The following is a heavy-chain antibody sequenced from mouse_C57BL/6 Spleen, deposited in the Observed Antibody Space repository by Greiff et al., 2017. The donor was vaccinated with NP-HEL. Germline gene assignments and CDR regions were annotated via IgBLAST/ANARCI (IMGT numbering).Heavy chain of an antibody. CDR2: ISYDGSN. Sequence: LLESGPGLVKPSQSLSLTCSVTGYSITSGYYWNWIRQFPGNKLEWMGYISYDGSNNYNPSLKNRISITRDTSKNQFFLKLNSVTTEDTATYYCASLANWAYAMDYWGQGTSVTVSS. D-gene: IGHD4-1*01. CDR1: GYSITSGYY. J-gene: IGHJ4*01. V-gene: IGHV3-6*01. CDR3: ASLANWAYAMDY.